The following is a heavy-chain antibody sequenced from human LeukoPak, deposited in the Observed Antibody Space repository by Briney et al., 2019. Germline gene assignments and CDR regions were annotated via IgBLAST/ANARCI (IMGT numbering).Heavy chain of an antibody. V-gene: IGHV4-4*07. D-gene: IGHD6-13*01. CDR1: GASIGSFY. J-gene: IGHJ3*02. CDR2: LYNGGDT. Sequence: SETLSLTCTVSGASIGSFYWVWIRQPAGKGLEWIGRLYNGGDTNYSPSLGSRVTMPVDTSKNQFSLKLKSVTAADTAVYYCARGVEASGVGFYAFDIWGQGTMVTVSS. CDR3: ARGVEASGVGFYAFDI.